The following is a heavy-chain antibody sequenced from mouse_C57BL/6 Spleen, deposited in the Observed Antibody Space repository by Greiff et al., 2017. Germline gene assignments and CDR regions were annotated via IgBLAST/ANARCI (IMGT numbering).Heavy chain of an antibody. CDR3: TKGTVVDAMDC. J-gene: IGHJ4*01. CDR1: GFNIKDYY. CDR2: IDPEDGDT. V-gene: IGHV14-1*01. D-gene: IGHD1-1*01. Sequence: EVKLMESGAELVRPGASVKLSCTASGFNIKDYYMHWVKQRPGQGLEWIGRIDPEDGDTEYAPKFQGKATMTADTSSNTAYLQISSLTSEDAAVYYCTKGTVVDAMDCWGKGTSVTVSS.